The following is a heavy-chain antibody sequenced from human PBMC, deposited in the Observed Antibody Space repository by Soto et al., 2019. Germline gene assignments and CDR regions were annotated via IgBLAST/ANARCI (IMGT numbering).Heavy chain of an antibody. Sequence: GGSLRLSCAASGSTFSSYAMHWVRQAPGKGLEWVGFIWYDGSNTFYAESVKGRFTISRDNSKNTLYLQMNSLRAEDTALYYCAKGRSYYYYYGVDVWGQGTTVTVSS. V-gene: IGHV3-30*02. CDR3: AKGRSYYYYYGVDV. CDR1: GSTFSSYA. J-gene: IGHJ6*02. CDR2: IWYDGSNT.